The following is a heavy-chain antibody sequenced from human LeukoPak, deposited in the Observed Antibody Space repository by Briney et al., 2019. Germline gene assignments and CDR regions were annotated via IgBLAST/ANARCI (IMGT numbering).Heavy chain of an antibody. CDR3: TRDGPTTSWYFDY. J-gene: IGHJ4*02. Sequence: SQTLSLTCAISGDSVSSNIATWNWIRQSPSRGLEWLGRTYYRSKWYNDYAVSVKSRIIINPDTSKNQVSLQLNSVTPEDTAVYFCTRDGPTTSWYFDYWGQGTLVTVSS. V-gene: IGHV6-1*01. D-gene: IGHD2-2*01. CDR2: TYYRSKWYN. CDR1: GDSVSSNIAT.